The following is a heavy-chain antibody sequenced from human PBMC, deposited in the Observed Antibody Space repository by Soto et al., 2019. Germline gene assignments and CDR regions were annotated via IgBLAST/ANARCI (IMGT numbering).Heavy chain of an antibody. D-gene: IGHD3-10*01. CDR1: GGTFSSYA. V-gene: IGHV1-69*01. Sequence: QVQLVQSGAEVKKPGSSVKVSCKASGGTFSSYAISWVRQAPGQGLEWMGGIIPIFGTANYAQKFQGRVTMTADESTSTADMELSSLRSEDKGVYYCARGAPGSHSSYYGMDVWGQGTTVTVSS. CDR3: ARGAPGSHSSYYGMDV. J-gene: IGHJ6*02. CDR2: IIPIFGTA.